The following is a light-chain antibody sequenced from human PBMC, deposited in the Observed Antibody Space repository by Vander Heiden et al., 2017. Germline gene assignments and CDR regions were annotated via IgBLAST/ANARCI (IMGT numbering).Light chain of an antibody. J-gene: IGKJ1*01. CDR2: AAA. CDR3: QQSFSTPRR. CDR1: QSISSY. V-gene: IGKV1-39*01. Sequence: DIQMTQSPSSLSASVGDRVTITCRASQSISSYLNWYQQKPRKAPKLLIYAAASLKSGVASRFSGSGSGTDFTLTISSLHPEDFATYYCQQSFSTPRRFGQGTNVEIK.